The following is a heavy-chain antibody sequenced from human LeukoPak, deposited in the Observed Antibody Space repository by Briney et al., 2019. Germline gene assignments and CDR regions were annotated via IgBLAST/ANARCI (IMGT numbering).Heavy chain of an antibody. D-gene: IGHD5-12*01. CDR1: GGTFSSYA. J-gene: IGHJ5*02. CDR3: ARDRVATIRYNWFDP. CDR2: IIPIFGTA. Sequence: SVKVSCKASGGTFSSYAISWVRQAPGQGLEWMGGIIPIFGTANYAQKFQGRVTMTRDMSTSTVYMELSSLRSEDTAVYYCARDRVATIRYNWFDPWGQGTLDTVSS. V-gene: IGHV1-69*05.